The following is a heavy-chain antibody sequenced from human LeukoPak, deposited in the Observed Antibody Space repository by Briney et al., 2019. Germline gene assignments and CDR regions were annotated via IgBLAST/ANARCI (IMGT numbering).Heavy chain of an antibody. J-gene: IGHJ4*02. V-gene: IGHV3-48*03. D-gene: IGHD5-18*01. CDR2: ISSSGTII. CDR1: GFTFSSYE. CDR3: ARDLSGVTGHTYGRGIDY. Sequence: PGGSLRLSCAASGFTFSSYEMNWVRQAPGKGLEWVSYISSSGTIIYYADSVKGRFTISRDNAKNLLYLQMNSLRAEDTAVYYCARDLSGVTGHTYGRGIDYWGQGTLVTVSS.